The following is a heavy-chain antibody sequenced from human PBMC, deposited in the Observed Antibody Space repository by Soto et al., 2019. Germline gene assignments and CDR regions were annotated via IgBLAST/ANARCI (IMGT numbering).Heavy chain of an antibody. J-gene: IGHJ4*02. Sequence: SETLSLTCTVSGGSISSSSYYWGWIRQPPGKGLEWIGSIYYSGSTYYNPSLKSRVTISVDTSKNQFSLKLSSVTAADTAVYYCARLSSLALSIAAAGLFDYWGQGTLVTVSS. CDR3: ARLSSLALSIAAAGLFDY. V-gene: IGHV4-39*01. D-gene: IGHD6-13*01. CDR2: IYYSGST. CDR1: GGSISSSSYY.